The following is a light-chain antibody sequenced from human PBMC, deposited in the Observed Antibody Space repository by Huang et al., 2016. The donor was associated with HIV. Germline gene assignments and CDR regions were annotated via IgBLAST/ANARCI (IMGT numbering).Light chain of an antibody. CDR2: GAS. Sequence: EIVVTQSPVTLSLSPGERGTLSCRVSQSLTSNYLAWYQQKPGQPPRLLLHGASARATGIPDRVRGRGSGTDFTLTISKLEPDDSAVYFCQQYDDTPNTFGQGTKLEIK. V-gene: IGKV3-20*01. CDR1: QSLTSNY. J-gene: IGKJ2*01. CDR3: QQYDDTPNT.